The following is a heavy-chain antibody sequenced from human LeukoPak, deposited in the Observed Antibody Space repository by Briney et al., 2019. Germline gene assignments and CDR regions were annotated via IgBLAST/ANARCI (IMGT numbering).Heavy chain of an antibody. V-gene: IGHV1-18*01. CDR2: ISTYNGNT. D-gene: IGHD2-15*01. CDR3: ARSYCSGGNCYADP. Sequence: ASVKVSCKASGYTFTNHGISWVRQAPGQGLEWMGWISTYNGNTNYAQRLQGRATMTTDTSTTTAYMELRSLRYDDTAVYYCARSYCSGGNCYADPWGQGTLVTVSS. CDR1: GYTFTNHG. J-gene: IGHJ5*02.